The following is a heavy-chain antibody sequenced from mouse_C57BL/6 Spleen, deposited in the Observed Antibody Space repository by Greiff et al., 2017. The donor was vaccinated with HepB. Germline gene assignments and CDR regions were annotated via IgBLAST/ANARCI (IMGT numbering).Heavy chain of an antibody. CDR1: GYTFTDYY. CDR2: INPYNGGT. J-gene: IGHJ3*01. CDR3: ARWGYDYDVWFAY. Sequence: EVQLQQSGPVLVKPGASVKMSCKASGYTFTDYYMNWVKQSHGKSLEWIGVINPYNGGTSYNQKFKGKATLTVDKSSSTAYMELNSLTSEDSAVYYCARWGYDYDVWFAYWGQGTLVTVSA. V-gene: IGHV1-19*01. D-gene: IGHD2-4*01.